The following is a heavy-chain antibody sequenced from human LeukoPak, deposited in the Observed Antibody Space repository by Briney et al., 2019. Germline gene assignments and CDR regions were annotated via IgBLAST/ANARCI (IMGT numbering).Heavy chain of an antibody. D-gene: IGHD1-1*01. Sequence: SETLSLTCTVSGGSISSYYWSWIRQPPGKGLEWIGYVYYSGSTNYNPSLKSRVTISVDTSKNQFSLKLSSVTAADTAVYYCARRGTGGSSFDYWGQGTLVTVSS. CDR3: ARRGTGGSSFDY. V-gene: IGHV4-59*08. CDR2: VYYSGST. J-gene: IGHJ4*02. CDR1: GGSISSYY.